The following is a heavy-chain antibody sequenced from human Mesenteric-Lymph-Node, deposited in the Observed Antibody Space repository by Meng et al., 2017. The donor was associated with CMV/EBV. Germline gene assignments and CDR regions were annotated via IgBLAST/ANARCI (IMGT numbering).Heavy chain of an antibody. Sequence: GGSLRLSCAASGFTVGTNYMSWVRQAPGKGLEWVSVIYSGGSTYYADSVKGRFTIARDNSKNTVYLQMNSLRAEDTAVYYCARALNWGHWYFDLWGRGTLVTVSS. CDR1: GFTVGTNY. J-gene: IGHJ2*01. V-gene: IGHV3-53*01. CDR2: IYSGGST. CDR3: ARALNWGHWYFDL. D-gene: IGHD7-27*01.